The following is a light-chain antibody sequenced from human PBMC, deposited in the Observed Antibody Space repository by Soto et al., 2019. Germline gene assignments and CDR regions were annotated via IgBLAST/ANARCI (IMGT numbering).Light chain of an antibody. Sequence: EIVLTQSPGTLSFSPGESATLSCRASQIFISSYLAWYQQKPGQAPRLLISGASSRATGIPDRFSGSGSGTDFTLTISRLEPEDFAVYYCQQYGNSPLTFGGGTKVDIK. J-gene: IGKJ4*01. CDR2: GAS. CDR3: QQYGNSPLT. CDR1: QIFISSY. V-gene: IGKV3-20*01.